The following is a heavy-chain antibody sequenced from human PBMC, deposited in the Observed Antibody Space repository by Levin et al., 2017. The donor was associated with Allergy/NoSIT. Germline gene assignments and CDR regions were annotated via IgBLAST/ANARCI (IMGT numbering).Heavy chain of an antibody. D-gene: IGHD1-1*01. CDR1: GYTFTAYS. V-gene: IGHV1-2*02. CDR2: VHPMSGDT. Sequence: GESLKISCKASGYTFTAYSIYWVRQAPGQGLEWMGVVHPMSGDTNYAQKFQGRVTMTRDTSSSTAYVELTSDDTAVSYCASGSPGKAFDYWGHGTLVTVSS. J-gene: IGHJ4*01. CDR3: ASGSPGKAFDY.